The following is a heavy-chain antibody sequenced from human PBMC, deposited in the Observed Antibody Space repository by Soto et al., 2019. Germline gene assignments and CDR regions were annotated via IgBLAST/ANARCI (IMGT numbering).Heavy chain of an antibody. CDR3: TTIGSSWGA. CDR1: SFTFSNAW. Sequence: EVQLVESGGGLVKPGGSLRLSCPASSFTFSNAWMNWVRQAPGKGLEWVGRIKSKTDGGTIDYAAPVKGRFTISRDDSESTRLLQMNSLKTEDTAIYYCTTIGSSWGAWGQGTLVTVSS. J-gene: IGHJ1*01. CDR2: IKSKTDGGTI. D-gene: IGHD6-13*01. V-gene: IGHV3-15*07.